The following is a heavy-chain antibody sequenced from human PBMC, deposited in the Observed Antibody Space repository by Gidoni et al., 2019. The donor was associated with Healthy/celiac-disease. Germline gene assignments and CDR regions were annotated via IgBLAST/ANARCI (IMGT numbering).Heavy chain of an antibody. CDR2: IYWNDDK. J-gene: IGHJ3*02. Sequence: QITLKESGPTLVKPTQTLTLTCTFSGFSLSTSGVGVGWIRQPPGKALEWLALIYWNDDKSYSPSLKSRLTITKDTSKNQVVLTMTNMDPVDTATYYCAHRLYYYDSSGRGAFDIWGQGTMVTVSS. CDR3: AHRLYYYDSSGRGAFDI. D-gene: IGHD3-22*01. V-gene: IGHV2-5*01. CDR1: GFSLSTSGVG.